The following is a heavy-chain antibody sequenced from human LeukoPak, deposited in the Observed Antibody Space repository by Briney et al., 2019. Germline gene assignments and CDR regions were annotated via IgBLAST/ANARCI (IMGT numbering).Heavy chain of an antibody. Sequence: GGSLRLSCAASGFTFSSYAMSWVRQAPGKGLEWVSAITNSGSTTYYANSAKGRFTISRDDSKNTLYLQMDSLRAEDTAAYYCAKERQQLALWGYVDVWGKGTTVTVSS. CDR3: AKERQQLALWGYVDV. CDR1: GFTFSSYA. D-gene: IGHD6-13*01. J-gene: IGHJ6*03. CDR2: ITNSGSTT. V-gene: IGHV3-23*01.